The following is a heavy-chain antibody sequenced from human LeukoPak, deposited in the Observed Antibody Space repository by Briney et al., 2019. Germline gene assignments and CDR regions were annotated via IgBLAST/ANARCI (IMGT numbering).Heavy chain of an antibody. CDR3: ARGQGDAAFDI. V-gene: IGHV4-4*07. Sequence: SETLSLTCTVSGGSISSYYWSWIRQPAGKGLEWIGRIYTSGSTNYNPSLKSRVTISVDRSKNQFSLKLCSVTAADTAVYYCARGQGDAAFDIWGQGTMVTVSS. CDR1: GGSISSYY. J-gene: IGHJ3*02. D-gene: IGHD1-26*01. CDR2: IYTSGST.